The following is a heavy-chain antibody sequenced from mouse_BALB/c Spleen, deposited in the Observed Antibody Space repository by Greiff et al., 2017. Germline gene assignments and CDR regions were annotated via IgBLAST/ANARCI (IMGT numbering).Heavy chain of an antibody. V-gene: IGHV5-4*02. CDR2: ISDGGSYT. Sequence: EVKLMESGGGLVKPGGSLKLSCAASGFTFSDYYMYWVRQTPEKRLEWVATISDGGSYTYYPDSVKGRFTISRDNAKNNLYLQMSSLKSEDTAMYYCARGRWFDYWGQGTTLTVSS. J-gene: IGHJ2*01. CDR3: ARGRWFDY. D-gene: IGHD1-1*02. CDR1: GFTFSDYY.